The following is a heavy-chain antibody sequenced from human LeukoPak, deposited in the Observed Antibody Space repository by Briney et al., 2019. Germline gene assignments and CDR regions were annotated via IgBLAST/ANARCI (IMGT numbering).Heavy chain of an antibody. CDR3: AKVSSGWTFDY. CDR1: GFTFSSYA. V-gene: IGHV3-23*01. J-gene: IGHJ4*02. CDR2: ISGSGGTT. Sequence: PGGSLRLSCAASGFTFSSYAMSWVRQAPGKGLEWVSAISGSGGTTYYADSVKGRFTIPRDDSMYLQMNSLRAEDTAVYYCAKVSSGWTFDYWGQGTLVTVSS. D-gene: IGHD6-19*01.